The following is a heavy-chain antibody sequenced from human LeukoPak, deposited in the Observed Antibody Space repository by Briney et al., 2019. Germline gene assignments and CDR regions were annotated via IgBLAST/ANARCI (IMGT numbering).Heavy chain of an antibody. CDR1: GFTFTDYT. D-gene: IGHD6-19*01. J-gene: IGHJ5*02. V-gene: IGHV3-23*01. CDR3: AKPISGGLAVSADWFDP. CDR2: INASGGNT. Sequence: GRSLRLSCVASGFTFTDYTLNWVRQAPGKRLQWVSTINASGGNTYYAESVRGRFTISRDNSKDTLYLQLNSLTAEDTAIYYCAKPISGGLAVSADWFDPWGQGTLVAVSS.